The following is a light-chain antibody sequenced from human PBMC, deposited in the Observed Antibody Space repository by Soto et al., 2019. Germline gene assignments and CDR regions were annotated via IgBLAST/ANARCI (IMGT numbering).Light chain of an antibody. CDR2: EVT. CDR3: SSYSINSPLLV. J-gene: IGLJ1*01. CDR1: STDIGAYSY. Sequence: QSALTQPASVSGSPGQSLTISCTGASTDIGAYSYVSWHQQHPGKAPTLMIYEVTNRPSGVSHRFSGSKSGNTASLTSSGLQAEDESDYYCSSYSINSPLLVFGTGTQLTV. V-gene: IGLV2-14*01.